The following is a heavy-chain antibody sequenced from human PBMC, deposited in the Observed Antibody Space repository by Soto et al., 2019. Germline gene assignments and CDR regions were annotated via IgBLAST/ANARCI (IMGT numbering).Heavy chain of an antibody. V-gene: IGHV1-69*01. D-gene: IGHD4-17*01. CDR3: ARSRTTVVTYYYYGMDV. CDR1: GGTFSSYA. Sequence: QVQLVQSGAKVKKPGSSVKVSCKASGGTFSSYAISWVRQAPGQGLEWMGGIIPIFGTANYAQKFQGRVTITADESTSTAYMELSSLRSEDTAVYYCARSRTTVVTYYYYGMDVWGQGTTVTVSS. J-gene: IGHJ6*02. CDR2: IIPIFGTA.